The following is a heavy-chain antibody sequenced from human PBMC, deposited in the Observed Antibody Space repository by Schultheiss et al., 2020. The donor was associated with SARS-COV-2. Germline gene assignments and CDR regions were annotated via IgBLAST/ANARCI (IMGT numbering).Heavy chain of an antibody. Sequence: GGSLRLSCAASGFTFSSYGMHWVRQAPGKGLEWVALISYDGSNKYYADSVKGRFTISRDNSRNTLYLQMNSLRAEDTAVYYCAKGIVATLARYYYYGMDVWGQGTTVTVSS. CDR3: AKGIVATLARYYYYGMDV. V-gene: IGHV3-30*18. J-gene: IGHJ6*02. D-gene: IGHD5-12*01. CDR1: GFTFSSYG. CDR2: ISYDGSNK.